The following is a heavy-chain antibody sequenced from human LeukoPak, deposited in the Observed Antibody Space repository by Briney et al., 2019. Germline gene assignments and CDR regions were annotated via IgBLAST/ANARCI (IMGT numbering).Heavy chain of an antibody. D-gene: IGHD5-12*01. CDR3: AGGRGYSGYDYFDY. CDR2: IKQDGSEK. CDR1: GFTFSSYW. J-gene: IGHJ4*02. Sequence: QSGGSLRLSCAASGFTFSSYWMSWVRQAPGKGLEWVANIKQDGSEKYYVDSVKGRFTISRDNAKNSLYLQMNSLRAEYTAVYYCAGGRGYSGYDYFDYWGQGTLVTVSS. V-gene: IGHV3-7*01.